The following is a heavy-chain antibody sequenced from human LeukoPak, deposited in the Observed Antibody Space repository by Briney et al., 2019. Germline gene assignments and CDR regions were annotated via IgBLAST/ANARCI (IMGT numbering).Heavy chain of an antibody. CDR3: AREYLSRYYDSSGYYGY. V-gene: IGHV3-30-3*01. D-gene: IGHD3-22*01. J-gene: IGHJ4*02. CDR2: ISYDGSNK. Sequence: GGSLRLSCAASGFTFSSYAMHWVRQAPGKGLEWVAVISYDGSNKYYADSVKGRFTISRDNSKNTLYLQMNSLRAEDTAVYYCAREYLSRYYDSSGYYGYWGQGTLVTVSS. CDR1: GFTFSSYA.